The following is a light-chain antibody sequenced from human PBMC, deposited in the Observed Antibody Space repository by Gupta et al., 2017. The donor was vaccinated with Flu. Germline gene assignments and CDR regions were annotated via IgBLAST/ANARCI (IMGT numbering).Light chain of an antibody. Sequence: GNPGQPAATSGEFRKSMLHRDGRTEVVGYLQKTGKPTKRLIDEVSWRFSGVPDRFSGSGSGTEVTRRSSRLEAEDGGVYYGMQSQQVPRTCGQGTKLEI. CDR1: KSMLHRDGRTE. V-gene: IGKV2D-29*01. CDR2: EVS. CDR3: MQSQQVPRT. J-gene: IGKJ2*01.